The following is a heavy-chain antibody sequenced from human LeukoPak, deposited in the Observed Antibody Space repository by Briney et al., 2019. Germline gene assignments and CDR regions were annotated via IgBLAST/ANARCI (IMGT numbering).Heavy chain of an antibody. D-gene: IGHD2-21*02. Sequence: SETLSLTCTVSGYSISNGYYWGWIRQPPGKGLEWIGSIYHSGSTYYNPSLKSRVTISVDTSKNQFSLKLSSVTAADTAVYYCARAKCGGDCSIDYWGQGTLVTVSS. V-gene: IGHV4-38-2*02. J-gene: IGHJ4*02. CDR2: IYHSGST. CDR1: GYSISNGYY. CDR3: ARAKCGGDCSIDY.